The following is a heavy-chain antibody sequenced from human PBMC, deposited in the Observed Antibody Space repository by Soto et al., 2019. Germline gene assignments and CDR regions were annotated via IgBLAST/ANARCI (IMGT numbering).Heavy chain of an antibody. J-gene: IGHJ4*02. D-gene: IGHD6-13*01. CDR3: ARYRREAVAGYTLDN. V-gene: IGHV4-59*01. CDR2: VYNSGST. CDR1: CVSIIINY. Sequence: LSLPFPFSCVSIIINYFTFIRHPPWNLLDLIVYVYNSGSTNYNPSLKSRVTISEDTSKSQFSLKVNSMTAADTAVYYCARYRREAVAGYTLDNWGQGILVTVS.